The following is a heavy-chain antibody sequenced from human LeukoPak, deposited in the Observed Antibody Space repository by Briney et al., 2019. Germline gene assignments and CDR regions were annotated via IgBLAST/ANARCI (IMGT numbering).Heavy chain of an antibody. CDR2: IYHSGST. CDR1: GYSISSGYY. V-gene: IGHV4-38-2*02. Sequence: SETLSLTCTVSGYSISSGYYWGWIRQPPGKGLEWIGSIYHSGSTYYNPSLKSRVTISVDTSKNQFSLKLSSVTAADTAVYYCARAIWFGEGHDYWGQGTLVTVSS. CDR3: ARAIWFGEGHDY. D-gene: IGHD3-10*01. J-gene: IGHJ4*02.